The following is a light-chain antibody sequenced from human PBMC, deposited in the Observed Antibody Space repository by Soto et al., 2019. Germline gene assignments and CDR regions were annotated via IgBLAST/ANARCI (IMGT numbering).Light chain of an antibody. CDR3: CSFARSSTWI. CDR1: NSVVGNYNH. V-gene: IGLV2-23*02. CDR2: EVS. J-gene: IGLJ2*01. Sequence: QSALTQPASVSGSPGQSITISCTGTNSVVGNYNHVSWYQQHPGKAPKLMIYEVSKRPSGVSNRFSGSKSANTASLTISGLQAEDEAVYYCCSFARSSTWIFGGGTKVTVL.